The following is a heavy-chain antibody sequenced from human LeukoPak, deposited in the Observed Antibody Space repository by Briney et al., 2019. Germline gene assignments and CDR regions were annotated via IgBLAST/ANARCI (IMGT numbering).Heavy chain of an antibody. CDR1: GFTFRNHG. CDR3: ARDIAARRFDY. V-gene: IGHV3-33*01. CDR2: IWYDGSNQ. J-gene: IGHJ4*02. D-gene: IGHD6-6*01. Sequence: GGSLRPSCAASGFTFRNHGMHWVRQAPGKGLEWVAVIWYDGSNQYYADSVKGRFTISRDNSKNTLLLQMDSLRAEDTAVYYCARDIAARRFDYWGQGTLVTVSS.